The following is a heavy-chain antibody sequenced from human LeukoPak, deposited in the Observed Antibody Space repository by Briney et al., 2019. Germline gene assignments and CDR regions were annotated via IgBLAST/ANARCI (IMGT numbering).Heavy chain of an antibody. D-gene: IGHD6-19*01. CDR1: GFTFSSYA. J-gene: IGHJ3*02. Sequence: GGSLRLSCAASGFTFSSYAMSWVRQAPGKGLEWVSAISGSGGSTYYADSVKGRFTISRDNSKNTLYLQMNSLRAEDTAVYYCAKHLDPAGIAVAYAFDIWGQGTMVTVSS. CDR2: ISGSGGST. CDR3: AKHLDPAGIAVAYAFDI. V-gene: IGHV3-23*01.